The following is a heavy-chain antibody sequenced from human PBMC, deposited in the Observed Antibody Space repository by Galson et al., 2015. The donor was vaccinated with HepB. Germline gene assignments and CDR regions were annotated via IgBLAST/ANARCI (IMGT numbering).Heavy chain of an antibody. CDR3: ARGVSLVSGPSCWYGGWFDP. V-gene: IGHV1-2*02. D-gene: IGHD6-19*01. J-gene: IGHJ5*02. CDR2: INVNSGGT. Sequence: SVKVSCKASGYIFTAYYMHWVRQAPGQGLEWMGWINVNSGGTNYAQKFQGRVTMTKDTSISTAYMELTRLRSDDTAVYYCARGVSLVSGPSCWYGGWFDPWGQGTLVTVSS. CDR1: GYIFTAYY.